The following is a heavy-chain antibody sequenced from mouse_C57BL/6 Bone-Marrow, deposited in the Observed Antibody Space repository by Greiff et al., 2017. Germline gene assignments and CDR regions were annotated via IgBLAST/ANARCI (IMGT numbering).Heavy chain of an antibody. J-gene: IGHJ3*01. V-gene: IGHV6-6*01. CDR1: GFTFSDAW. CDR3: TGWERVRFAY. CDR2: IRNKANNHAT. D-gene: IGHD3-3*01. Sequence: EVQLQESGGGLVQPGGSMKLSCAASGFTFSDAWMDWVRQSPEKGLEWVALIRNKANNHATYYAESVKGRFTITRDDSKSSVYLRMNSLRPADTGIYYCTGWERVRFAYWGKGTLVTVSA.